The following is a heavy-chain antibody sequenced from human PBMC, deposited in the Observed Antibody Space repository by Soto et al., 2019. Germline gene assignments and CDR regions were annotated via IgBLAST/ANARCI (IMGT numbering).Heavy chain of an antibody. CDR3: AKDRVAARPDPFGGMDV. CDR1: GFTFSSYG. CDR2: ISYDGSNK. J-gene: IGHJ6*02. Sequence: QVQLVESGGGVVQPGRSLRLSCAASGFTFSSYGMHWVRQAPGKGLEWVAVISYDGSNKYYADSVKGRFTISRDNSKNTLYLQMNSLRAEDTAVHYCAKDRVAARPDPFGGMDVWGQGTTVTVSS. V-gene: IGHV3-30*18. D-gene: IGHD6-6*01.